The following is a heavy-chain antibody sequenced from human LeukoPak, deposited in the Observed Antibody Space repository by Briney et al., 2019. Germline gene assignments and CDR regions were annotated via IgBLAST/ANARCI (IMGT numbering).Heavy chain of an antibody. V-gene: IGHV3-23*01. CDR1: GFTFSTYG. D-gene: IGHD2-15*01. Sequence: GGSLRLSCAASGFTFSTYGMTWVRQAPGRGLEWVSTIRGSGGSTYYADSVKGRFTISRDISKSAVYLQMNNLSAEDTAVYYCARSCSGGNCYSGLVYGGQGTLVAVSS. J-gene: IGHJ4*02. CDR3: ARSCSGGNCYSGLVY. CDR2: IRGSGGST.